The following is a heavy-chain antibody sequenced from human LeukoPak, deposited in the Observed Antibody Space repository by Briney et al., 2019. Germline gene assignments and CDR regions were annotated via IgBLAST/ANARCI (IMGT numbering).Heavy chain of an antibody. CDR2: ISYDGSNK. D-gene: IGHD3-3*02. CDR3: AAAFLSSIPFGY. J-gene: IGHJ4*02. CDR1: GFTFSSYG. V-gene: IGHV3-30*03. Sequence: GGSLRLSCAASGFTFSSYGMHWVRQAPGKGLEWVAVISYDGSNKYYADSVKGRFTISRDNSKNTLYLQMNSLRAEDTAVYYCAAAFLSSIPFGYWGQGTLVTVSP.